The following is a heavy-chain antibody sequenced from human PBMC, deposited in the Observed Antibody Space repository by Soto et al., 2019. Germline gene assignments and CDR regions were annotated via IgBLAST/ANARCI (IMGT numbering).Heavy chain of an antibody. CDR1: GGSISIYY. J-gene: IGHJ5*02. CDR3: ARVSGTRNWLDP. D-gene: IGHD1-7*01. Sequence: SETLSLTCTVSGGSISIYYWSCIQQPPGKGLDWIGDIYYSGITNYNPSLKSGVTLSVDTSKNPSSLKLSSVTAADTAVYYCARVSGTRNWLDPWGQGTLVTVSS. V-gene: IGHV4-59*01. CDR2: IYYSGIT.